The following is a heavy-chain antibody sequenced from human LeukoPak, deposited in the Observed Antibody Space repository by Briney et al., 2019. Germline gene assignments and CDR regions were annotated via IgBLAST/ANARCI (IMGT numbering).Heavy chain of an antibody. J-gene: IGHJ4*02. CDR3: ATHSGSGYFDY. CDR2: IYNSGRT. V-gene: IGHV4-59*01. CDR1: GGSISSYY. Sequence: SETLSLTCTVSGGSISSYYWSWIWQPPGKGLEWIGYIYNSGRTNYNPSLKSRVTISVDTSKNQFSLKLSSVTAADTAVYYCATHSGSGYFDYWGQGTLVTVSS. D-gene: IGHD1-26*01.